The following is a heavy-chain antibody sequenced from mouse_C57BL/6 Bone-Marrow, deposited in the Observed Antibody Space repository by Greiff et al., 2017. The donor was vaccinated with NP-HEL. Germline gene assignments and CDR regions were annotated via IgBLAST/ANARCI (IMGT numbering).Heavy chain of an antibody. CDR1: GYSITSGYY. J-gene: IGHJ3*01. V-gene: IGHV3-6*01. CDR3: ARYSNTAY. Sequence: EVKLEESGPGLVKPSQSLSLTCSVTGYSITSGYYWNWIRQFPGNKLEWMGYISYDGSNNYNPSLKNRISITRDTSKNQFFLKLNSVTTEDTATYYCARYSNTAYWGQGTLVTVSA. D-gene: IGHD2-5*01. CDR2: ISYDGSN.